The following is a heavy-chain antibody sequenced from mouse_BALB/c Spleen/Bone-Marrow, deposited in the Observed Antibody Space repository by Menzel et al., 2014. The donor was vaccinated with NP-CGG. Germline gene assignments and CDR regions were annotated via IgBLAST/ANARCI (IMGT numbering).Heavy chain of an antibody. CDR3: ARAAYYRYDEGAWFAY. V-gene: IGHV1-4*01. D-gene: IGHD2-14*01. CDR2: INPSSGYT. CDR1: GYTFTSYT. J-gene: IGHJ3*01. Sequence: QVQLQQSGAELARPGASVKMSCKASGYTFTSYTMHWVKQRPGQGLEWIGYINPSSGYTNYNQKFKDKATLTADKSSSTAYMQLSSLTSEDSAVYYCARAAYYRYDEGAWFAYWGKGLWSLSLQ.